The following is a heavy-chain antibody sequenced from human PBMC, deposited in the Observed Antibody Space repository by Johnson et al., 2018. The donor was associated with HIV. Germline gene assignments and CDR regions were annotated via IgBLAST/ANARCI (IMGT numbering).Heavy chain of an antibody. CDR1: GFTFSSYG. CDR3: ARDKGSWFDDAFDI. Sequence: QVQLVESGGGLVQPGGSLRLSCAASGFTFSSYGMHWVRQAPGKGLEWVAFIRYDGSNKYYADSVKGRFTISRDNSKNTLYLQMNSLKVEETAVYYCARDKGSWFDDAFDIWGQGTMVTVSS. V-gene: IGHV3-30*02. CDR2: IRYDGSNK. J-gene: IGHJ3*02. D-gene: IGHD6-13*01.